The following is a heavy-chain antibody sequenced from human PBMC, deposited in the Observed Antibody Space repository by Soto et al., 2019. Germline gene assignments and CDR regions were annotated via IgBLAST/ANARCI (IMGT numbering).Heavy chain of an antibody. V-gene: IGHV3-30-3*01. J-gene: IGHJ3*02. Sequence: QVQLVESGGGVVQPGRSLRLSCAASGFIFSSYSMHWVRQAPGKGMEWVAIISNDGSNKDYVDSVKGRFTISRDNSNNTLSLQMNSLRAEDTAVYYCAIDQFLDAFDIWGQGTMVTVSS. CDR1: GFIFSSYS. D-gene: IGHD2-21*01. CDR2: ISNDGSNK. CDR3: AIDQFLDAFDI.